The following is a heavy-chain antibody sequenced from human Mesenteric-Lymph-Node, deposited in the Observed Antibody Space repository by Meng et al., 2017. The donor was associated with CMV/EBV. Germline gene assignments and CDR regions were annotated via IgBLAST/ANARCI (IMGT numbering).Heavy chain of an antibody. CDR1: GYSFSDYW. CDR2: IFPHDSDI. D-gene: IGHD2-15*01. J-gene: IGHJ4*02. V-gene: IGHV5-51*01. CDR3: ARLGGSGGSWIDS. Sequence: GESLKISWKVSGYSFSDYWIGGGRQMPGKGLELMGIIFPHDSDIKYSPSFQGQVTISADKSATTAYLQWRSLQASDTAIYYCARLGGSGGSWIDSWGQGTLVTVSS.